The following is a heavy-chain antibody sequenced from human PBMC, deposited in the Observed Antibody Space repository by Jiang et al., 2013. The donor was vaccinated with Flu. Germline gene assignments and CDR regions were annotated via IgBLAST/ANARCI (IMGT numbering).Heavy chain of an antibody. J-gene: IGHJ1*01. CDR3: ARDPTVRDGYNWRPEYFQH. D-gene: IGHD5-24*01. Sequence: VQLVESGGGLVQPGGSLRLSCAASGFTFSSYWMSWVRQAPGKGLEWVANIKQDGSEKYYVDSVKGRFTISRDNAKNSLYLQMNSLRAEDTAVYYCARDPTVRDGYNWRPEYFQHWGQGTLVTVSS. V-gene: IGHV3-7*01. CDR1: GFTFSSYW. CDR2: IKQDGSEK.